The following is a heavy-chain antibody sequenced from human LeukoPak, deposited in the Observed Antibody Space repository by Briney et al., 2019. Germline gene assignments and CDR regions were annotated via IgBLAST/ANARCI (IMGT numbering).Heavy chain of an antibody. Sequence: TGGSLRLSCEASGFTFGSHGMYWVRQAPGKGLEWVAGIFSSGGSPHYADPVKGRFTISRDNSRNTVYLQINSLRAEDTAVYYCGKTTVGYSSGQKPAWPVDYWGQGTLVTVSS. J-gene: IGHJ4*02. V-gene: IGHV3-23*01. CDR1: GFTFGSHG. CDR3: GKTTVGYSSGQKPAWPVDY. D-gene: IGHD5-18*01. CDR2: IFSSGGSP.